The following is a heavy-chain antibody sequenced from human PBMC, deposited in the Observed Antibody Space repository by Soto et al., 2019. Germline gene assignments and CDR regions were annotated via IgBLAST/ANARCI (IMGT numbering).Heavy chain of an antibody. D-gene: IGHD2-8*01. J-gene: IGHJ4*02. CDR3: AKRFYANGVSYTAGFDY. Sequence: PGGSLRLSCAASGFTFSSYAMSWVRQAPGKGLEWVSAISGSGATTYYADSVKGRFTISRDNSKDTLYLQLSSLRGEDTAVYYCAKRFYANGVSYTAGFDYWGPGTLVTVSS. CDR1: GFTFSSYA. V-gene: IGHV3-23*01. CDR2: ISGSGATT.